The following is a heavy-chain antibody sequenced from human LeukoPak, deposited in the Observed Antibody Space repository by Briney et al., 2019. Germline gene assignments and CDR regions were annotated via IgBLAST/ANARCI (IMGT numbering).Heavy chain of an antibody. V-gene: IGHV1-46*01. D-gene: IGHD2-8*01. J-gene: IGHJ6*02. CDR3: ASDSPKDIVLSDYYYYGMDV. Sequence: ASVKVSCKASGYTFTSYYMHWVRQAPGQGLEWMGLINPSGGSTSYAQKFQGRVTMTRDTSTSTVYMELSSLRSEDTAVYYCASDSPKDIVLSDYYYYGMDVWGQGTTVTVSS. CDR1: GYTFTSYY. CDR2: INPSGGST.